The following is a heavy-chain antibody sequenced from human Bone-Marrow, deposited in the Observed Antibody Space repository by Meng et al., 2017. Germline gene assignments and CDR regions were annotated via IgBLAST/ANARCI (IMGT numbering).Heavy chain of an antibody. J-gene: IGHJ4*02. Sequence: GESLKISCAASGFTFSSYAMHWVRQAPGKGLEWVANIKQDGSEKYYVDSVKGRFTISRDNAKNSLYLQMNSLRAEDTAVYYCARVWGVSWGQGTLVTVSS. CDR2: IKQDGSEK. D-gene: IGHD3-10*01. V-gene: IGHV3-7*01. CDR1: GFTFSSYA. CDR3: ARVWGVS.